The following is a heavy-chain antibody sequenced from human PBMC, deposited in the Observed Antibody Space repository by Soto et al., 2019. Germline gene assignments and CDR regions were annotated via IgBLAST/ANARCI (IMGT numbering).Heavy chain of an antibody. J-gene: IGHJ4*02. CDR3: ARNAGNGGNFHFHY. D-gene: IGHD2-21*02. CDR2: IYYSGST. CDR1: GYSISSSNW. Sequence: SETLSLTCAVSGYSISSSNWWGWIRQPPGKGLEWIGYIYYSGSTYYNPSLKSRVTMSVDTSKNQFSLKLSSVTAVDTAVYYCARNAGNGGNFHFHYWGKGTLVTVSX. V-gene: IGHV4-28*01.